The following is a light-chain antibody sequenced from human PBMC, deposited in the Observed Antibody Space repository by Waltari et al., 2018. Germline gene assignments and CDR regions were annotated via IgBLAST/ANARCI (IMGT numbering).Light chain of an antibody. CDR3: QQRSNWPPLVT. CDR2: DAS. J-gene: IGKJ3*01. V-gene: IGKV3-11*01. CDR1: QSVSSY. Sequence: EIVLTHSPATLSLSPADRATLPCRPSQSVSSYLACYQQKPGQAPRLLIYDASNRATGIPARFSGSVSGTDFTLTISSLEPEDFAVYYCQQRSNWPPLVTFGPGTKVDIK.